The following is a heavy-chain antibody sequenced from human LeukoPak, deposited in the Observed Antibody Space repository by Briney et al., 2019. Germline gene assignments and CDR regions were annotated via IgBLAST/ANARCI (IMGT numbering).Heavy chain of an antibody. CDR3: ASTQLQVRGVMCYYNYMDA. V-gene: IGHV3-7*01. Sequence: GGSLRHSCAASGFTFSSYWMSWVRQAPGKGLEWVANIKQDGSEKYYVDSVKGRFTISRDNAKNSLYLQMNSLRAEDTAVYYCASTQLQVRGVMCYYNYMDAWGKGTTVTVSS. D-gene: IGHD3-10*01. CDR1: GFTFSSYW. CDR2: IKQDGSEK. J-gene: IGHJ6*03.